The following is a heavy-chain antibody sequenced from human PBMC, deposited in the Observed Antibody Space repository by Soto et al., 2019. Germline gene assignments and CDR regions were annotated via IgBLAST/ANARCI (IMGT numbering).Heavy chain of an antibody. J-gene: IGHJ4*02. CDR1: GCTSNDYA. Sequence: EVKLVESGGGLVQPGRSLRLSCAASGCTSNDYAMHWVRQAPRKGLEWVSGIYYNSDRIDYGDSVKGRFATSRDNAKNSLYLQMNSLRPEDTAVYYCVKDVLPGGADYWGPGTLVTVSS. V-gene: IGHV3-9*02. CDR2: IYYNSDRI. CDR3: VKDVLPGGADY. D-gene: IGHD3-16*01.